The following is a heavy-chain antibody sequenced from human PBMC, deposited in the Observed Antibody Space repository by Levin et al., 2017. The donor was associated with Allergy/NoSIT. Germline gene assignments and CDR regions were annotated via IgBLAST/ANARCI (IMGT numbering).Heavy chain of an antibody. J-gene: IGHJ4*02. CDR3: AKDATKDWTYAWSLNYYSDY. D-gene: IGHD1-7*01. V-gene: IGHV3-23*01. CDR1: GFTFNNYA. CDR2: ISGSGRST. Sequence: GGSLRLSCVASGFTFNNYAMTWVRQAPGRGLEWVSGISGSGRSTVYADSVKGRFTMSRNNAKNTVYLHMNGLRAEDSAIYYCAKDATKDWTYAWSLNYYSDYWGQGTQVTVSS.